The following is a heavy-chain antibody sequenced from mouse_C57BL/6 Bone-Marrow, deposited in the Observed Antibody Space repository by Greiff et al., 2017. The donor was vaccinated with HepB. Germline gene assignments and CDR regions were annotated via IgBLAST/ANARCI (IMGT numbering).Heavy chain of an antibody. CDR1: GFTFSDFY. V-gene: IGHV7-1*01. J-gene: IGHJ1*03. CDR3: ARDDYADV. Sequence: EVKVVESGGGLVQSGRSLRLSCATSGFTFSDFYMEWVGQAPGKGLEWIAASRNKANDYTTEYSASVKGRFIVSRDTSQSILYLQMNALRAEDTAIYYCARDDYADVWGTGTTVTVSS. D-gene: IGHD2-4*01. CDR2: SRNKANDYTT.